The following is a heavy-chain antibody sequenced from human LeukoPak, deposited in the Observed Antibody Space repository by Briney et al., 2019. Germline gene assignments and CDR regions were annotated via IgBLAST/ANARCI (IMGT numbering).Heavy chain of an antibody. Sequence: PSETLSLTCAVYGGSFSGYHWSWIRQPPGKGLEWIGEINHSGSTNYNPSLKSRVTISVDTSKNQFSLKLSSVTAADTAVYYCARGRVTIFWGQGTLVTVSS. J-gene: IGHJ4*02. D-gene: IGHD3-9*01. CDR1: GGSFSGYH. CDR3: ARGRVTIF. CDR2: INHSGST. V-gene: IGHV4-34*01.